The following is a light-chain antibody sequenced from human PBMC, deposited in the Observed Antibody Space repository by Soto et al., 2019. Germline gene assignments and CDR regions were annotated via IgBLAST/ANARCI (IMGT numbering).Light chain of an antibody. CDR1: SSDIGAYNY. CDR2: DVT. Sequence: QSVLTQPASVSGSPGQSITISCTGTSSDIGAYNYVSWYQQHPGKAPKLVIFDVTNRPSGVSTRFSGSKSGNTASLTISGLQAEDEADYYCCSFTSGNTAYVFGTGTKVTVL. V-gene: IGLV2-14*01. J-gene: IGLJ1*01. CDR3: CSFTSGNTAYV.